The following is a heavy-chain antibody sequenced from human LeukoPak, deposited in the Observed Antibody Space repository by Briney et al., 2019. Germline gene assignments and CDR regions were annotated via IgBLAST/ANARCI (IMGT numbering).Heavy chain of an antibody. D-gene: IGHD6-13*01. CDR1: GGSIRSYY. Sequence: SETLSLTCTVSGGSIRSYYWSWIRQPPGKGLEWIGYIHYTGSTNYNPSLKSRVTISVDTSKNQFSLQLSSVTATDTAVYFCARHSSSWYPDYWGQGTMVTVSS. J-gene: IGHJ4*02. V-gene: IGHV4-59*08. CDR3: ARHSSSWYPDY. CDR2: IHYTGST.